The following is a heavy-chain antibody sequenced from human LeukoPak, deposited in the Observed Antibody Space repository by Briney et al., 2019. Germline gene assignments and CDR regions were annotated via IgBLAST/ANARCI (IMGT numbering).Heavy chain of an antibody. J-gene: IGHJ5*02. CDR1: GDSINSLDL. CDR3: ARDQGTTDSEWFDP. Sequence: SETLSLTCTVSGDSINSLDLWSWVRQPPGKGLEWIGYIYYSGSTYYNPSLKSRVTISVDTSKNQFSLKLSSVTAADTAVYYCARDQGTTDSEWFDPWGQGTLVTVSS. CDR2: IYYSGST. D-gene: IGHD4-17*01. V-gene: IGHV4-30-4*01.